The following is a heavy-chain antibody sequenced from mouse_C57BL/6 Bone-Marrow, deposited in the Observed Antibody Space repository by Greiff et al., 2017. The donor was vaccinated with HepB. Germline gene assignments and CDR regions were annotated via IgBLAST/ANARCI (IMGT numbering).Heavy chain of an antibody. D-gene: IGHD2-2*01. J-gene: IGHJ4*01. CDR2: ISDGGSYT. CDR3: ATTMVTSYYAMDY. CDR1: GFTFSSYA. Sequence: EVKVEESGGGLVKPGGSLKLSCAASGFTFSSYAMSWVRQTPEKRLEWVATISDGGSYTYYPDNVKGRFTISRDNAKNNLYLQMSHLKSEDTAMYYCATTMVTSYYAMDYWGQGTSVTVSS. V-gene: IGHV5-4*03.